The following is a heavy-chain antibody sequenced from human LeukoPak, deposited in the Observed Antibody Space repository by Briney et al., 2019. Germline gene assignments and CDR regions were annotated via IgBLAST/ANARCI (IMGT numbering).Heavy chain of an antibody. J-gene: IGHJ6*02. CDR3: ARERGGNYYFDMDV. CDR1: GGSISSDY. V-gene: IGHV4-4*07. Sequence: SETLSLTCTVSGGSISSDYWSWIRQPAGKGLEWIGRIYVTGSTNYNPSLTSRVTMSVDTSKNQFSLKLSSVNAADTAVYYCARERGGNYYFDMDVWGQGTTVTVSS. D-gene: IGHD2-15*01. CDR2: IYVTGST.